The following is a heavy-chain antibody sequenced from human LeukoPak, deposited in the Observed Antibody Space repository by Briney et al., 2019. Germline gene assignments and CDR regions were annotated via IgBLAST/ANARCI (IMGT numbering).Heavy chain of an antibody. Sequence: PGGSLRLSCAASGFIFSTYVMYWVRQAPGKGLEWVSTISASGASTGYADSVKGRFTISRDNSKNTLYLQMNSLRAEDTAVYYCTKDDGYYDSSGSFLFDSWGQGTLVTVSS. CDR3: TKDDGYYDSSGSFLFDS. J-gene: IGHJ4*02. CDR2: ISASGAST. D-gene: IGHD3-22*01. V-gene: IGHV3-23*01. CDR1: GFIFSTYV.